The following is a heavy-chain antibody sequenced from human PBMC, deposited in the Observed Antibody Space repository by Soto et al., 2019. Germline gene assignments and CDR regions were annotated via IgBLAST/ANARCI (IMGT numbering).Heavy chain of an antibody. D-gene: IGHD3-3*01. CDR3: ARWLGYDFWSGYPDY. J-gene: IGHJ4*02. Sequence: GGSLRLSCAASGFTFSSYAMSWIRQAPGKGLEWVSYISSSSSYTNYADSVKGRFTISRDNAKNSLYLQMNSLRAEDTAVYYCARWLGYDFWSGYPDYWGQGTLVTVSS. CDR1: GFTFSSYA. CDR2: ISSSSSYT. V-gene: IGHV3-11*06.